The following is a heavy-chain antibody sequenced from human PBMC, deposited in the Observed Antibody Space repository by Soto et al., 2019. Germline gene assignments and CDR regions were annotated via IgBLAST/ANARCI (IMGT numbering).Heavy chain of an antibody. D-gene: IGHD1-26*01. CDR2: ISSGSKTI. CDR3: AREDILGARSFDY. CDR1: GFTFSGYS. J-gene: IGHJ4*02. V-gene: IGHV3-48*02. Sequence: GGSLRLSCAASGFTFSGYSVNWVRQAPGKGLEWVSYISSGSKTIYYAESVKGRFTVSRDNARNSQYLRMDSLRDEDTAVYYCAREDILGARSFDYWGQGTLVTVSS.